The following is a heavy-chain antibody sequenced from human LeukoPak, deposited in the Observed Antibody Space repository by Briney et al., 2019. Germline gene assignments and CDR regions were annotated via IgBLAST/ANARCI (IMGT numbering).Heavy chain of an antibody. CDR1: GYTLTELS. CDR3: AAIAIDYDGGAEAFDF. CDR2: FDPEDGET. J-gene: IGHJ3*01. V-gene: IGHV1-24*01. Sequence: ASVEVSCKVSGYTLTELSMHWVRQAPGNGLEWMGGFDPEDGETIYAQKFQGRVTMTEDTSTDTAFLDLSSLKFEDTAVYYCAAIAIDYDGGAEAFDFWGQGTLVTVSS. D-gene: IGHD4-17*01.